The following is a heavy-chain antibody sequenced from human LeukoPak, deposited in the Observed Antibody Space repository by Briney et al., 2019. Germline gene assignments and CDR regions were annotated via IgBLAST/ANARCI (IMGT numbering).Heavy chain of an antibody. CDR2: VFHSGST. V-gene: IGHV4-4*02. J-gene: IGHJ4*02. Sequence: SETLSLTCSVSGDSISSNEWWSWVRQPPGKGLEWIGEVFHSGSTNYNPSLKSRVTISIDKSKNQFSLEVTSVTAADTAIYYCARGDRGSYGVDYWGQGTLVTVSS. D-gene: IGHD5-18*01. CDR1: GDSISSNEW. CDR3: ARGDRGSYGVDY.